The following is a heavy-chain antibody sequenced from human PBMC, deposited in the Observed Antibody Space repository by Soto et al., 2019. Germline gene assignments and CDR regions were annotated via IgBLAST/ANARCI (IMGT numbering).Heavy chain of an antibody. J-gene: IGHJ4*02. Sequence: QVQLVESGGGVVQPGRSLRLSCAASGFTFSSYAMHWVRQAPGKGLEWVAVISYDGSNKYYADSVKGRFTISRDNSKNTLYLKMNSLRAEDTAVYYCARAGAIVVVIIDYWGQGTLVTVSS. CDR3: ARAGAIVVVIIDY. D-gene: IGHD3-22*01. CDR1: GFTFSSYA. V-gene: IGHV3-30-3*01. CDR2: ISYDGSNK.